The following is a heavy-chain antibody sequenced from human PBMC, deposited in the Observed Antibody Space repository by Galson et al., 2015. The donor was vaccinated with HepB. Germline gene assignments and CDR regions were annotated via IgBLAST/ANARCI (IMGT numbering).Heavy chain of an antibody. V-gene: IGHV4-61*02. J-gene: IGHJ5*02. CDR2: ISVSGST. Sequence: TLSLTCTVSRGSISSGSYSWTWIRQPAGKGLEWIGRISVSGSTNYNPSLRGRGTMSLDTSKNQFSLRLSSVTAADTAVYFCAREVLATSAQIYNWFDPWGQGTLVTVSS. CDR3: AREVLATSAQIYNWFDP. CDR1: RGSISSGSYS. D-gene: IGHD3-3*01.